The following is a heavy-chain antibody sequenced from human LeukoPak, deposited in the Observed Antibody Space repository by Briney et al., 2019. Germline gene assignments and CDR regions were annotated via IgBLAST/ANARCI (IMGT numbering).Heavy chain of an antibody. CDR3: AKDAAMISTAPDDY. Sequence: SETLSLTCSASGVSITGDEDFWTWIRQPPGKGLELIGYVHHSGNRYYASSLGSRLTISVDRSKNQFSLKLSSVTAEDTAVYYCAKDAAMISTAPDDYWGQGTLVTVSS. J-gene: IGHJ4*02. CDR2: VHHSGNR. D-gene: IGHD3-22*01. V-gene: IGHV4-30-2*01. CDR1: GVSITGDEDF.